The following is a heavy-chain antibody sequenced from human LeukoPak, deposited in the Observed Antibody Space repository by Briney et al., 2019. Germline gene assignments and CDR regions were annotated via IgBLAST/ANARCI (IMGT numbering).Heavy chain of an antibody. CDR2: IYTSGST. Sequence: NPSQTLSLTCTVSGGSISSGSYYWSWIRQPAGKGLEWIGRIYTSGSTNYNPSLKSRVTISVDTSKNQFSLKLSSVTAADTAVYYCASITKLVPIDYWGQGTLVTVSS. V-gene: IGHV4-61*02. CDR3: ASITKLVPIDY. CDR1: GGSISSGSYY. D-gene: IGHD6-6*01. J-gene: IGHJ4*02.